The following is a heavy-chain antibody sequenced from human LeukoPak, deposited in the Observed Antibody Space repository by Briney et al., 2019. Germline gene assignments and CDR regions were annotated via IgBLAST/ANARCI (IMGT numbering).Heavy chain of an antibody. D-gene: IGHD6-19*01. CDR2: ISYDGSNK. CDR3: AKARDERQWLVVGDY. V-gene: IGHV3-30*18. Sequence: GRSLRLSCAASGFTFSSYGMHRVRQAPGKGLEWAAVISYDGSNKYYADSVKGRFTISRDNSKNTPYLQMNSLRAEDTGVYYCAKARDERQWLVVGDYWGQGTLVTVSS. J-gene: IGHJ4*02. CDR1: GFTFSSYG.